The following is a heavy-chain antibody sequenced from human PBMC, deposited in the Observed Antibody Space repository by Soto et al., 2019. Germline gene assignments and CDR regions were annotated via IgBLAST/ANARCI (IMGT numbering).Heavy chain of an antibody. V-gene: IGHV1-46*01. CDR2: INPSGGST. Sequence: GASVKVSCKASGYTFTSYYMHWVRQAPGQGLEWMGIINPSGGSTSYAQKFQGRVTMTRDTSTSTVYMELSSLRSEDTAVYYCATPEPYYYDSSGYYYFQHWGQGTLVTSPQ. D-gene: IGHD3-22*01. CDR3: ATPEPYYYDSSGYYYFQH. J-gene: IGHJ1*01. CDR1: GYTFTSYY.